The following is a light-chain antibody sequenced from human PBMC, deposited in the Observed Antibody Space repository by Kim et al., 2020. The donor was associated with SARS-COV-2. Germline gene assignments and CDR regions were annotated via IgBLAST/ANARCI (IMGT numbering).Light chain of an antibody. CDR1: RSVSSN. J-gene: IGKJ1*01. CDR3: QQYNNWPWT. Sequence: VSPGERATLSCRASRSVSSNLAWYPQKPGQAPRLLIYGASTRATGIPARFSGSGSGTEFTLTISSLQSEDFAVYYCQQYNNWPWTFGQGTKVDIK. CDR2: GAS. V-gene: IGKV3-15*01.